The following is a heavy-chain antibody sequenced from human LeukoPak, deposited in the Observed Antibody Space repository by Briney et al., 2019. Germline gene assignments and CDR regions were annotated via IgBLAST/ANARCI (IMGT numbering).Heavy chain of an antibody. CDR3: ARRPRVGWKGPDY. J-gene: IGHJ4*02. V-gene: IGHV4-34*01. CDR1: GFTFSSYW. CDR2: INHSGST. D-gene: IGHD1-1*01. Sequence: GSLRLSCAASGFTFSSYWMSWVRQPPGKGLEWIGEINHSGSTNYNPSLKSRVTISVDTSKNQFSLKLSSVTAADTAVYYCARRPRVGWKGPDYWGQGTLVTVSS.